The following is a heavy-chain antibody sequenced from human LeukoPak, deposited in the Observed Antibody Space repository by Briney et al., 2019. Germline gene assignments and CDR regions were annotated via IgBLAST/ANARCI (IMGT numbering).Heavy chain of an antibody. J-gene: IGHJ3*02. CDR2: ISAYNGNT. Sequence: ASVTVSCTASGYTFTSYGISWVRQAPGQGLEGMGWISAYNGNTNYAQKLQGRVTMTTDTSTSTAYMELRSLRSDDTAVYYCAREPDSSGYFYDAFDIWGQGTMVTVSS. D-gene: IGHD3-22*01. V-gene: IGHV1-18*01. CDR3: AREPDSSGYFYDAFDI. CDR1: GYTFTSYG.